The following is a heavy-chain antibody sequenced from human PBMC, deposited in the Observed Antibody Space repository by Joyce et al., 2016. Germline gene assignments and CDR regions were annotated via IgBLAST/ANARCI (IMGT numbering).Heavy chain of an antibody. V-gene: IGHV3-21*02. D-gene: IGHD3-22*01. CDR1: GFTFSTLR. CDR3: ARGGIVYDYSMDL. CDR2: ISSESTYI. Sequence: EVQLVESGGGLVKPGGSMRISCDASGFTFSTLRSGWFGGAAGKGLEWVSAISSESTYIFYADSVKGRFTVSRDNAKNSLYLQMNSLRAEDTAVFFCARGGIVYDYSMDLWGQGTTVTVSS. J-gene: IGHJ6*02.